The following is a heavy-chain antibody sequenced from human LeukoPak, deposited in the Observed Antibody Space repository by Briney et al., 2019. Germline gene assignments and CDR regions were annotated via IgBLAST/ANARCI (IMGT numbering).Heavy chain of an antibody. CDR2: IRSKAYGGTT. CDR3: TRAPYDYVWGSYRFYFDY. CDR1: GFTFSSYA. D-gene: IGHD3-16*02. Sequence: GGSLRLSCAASGFTFSSYAMHWVRQAPGKGLEWVGFIRSKAYGGTTEYAASVKGRFTISRDDSKSIAYLQMNSLKTEDTAVYYCTRAPYDYVWGSYRFYFDYWGQGTLVTVSS. V-gene: IGHV3-49*04. J-gene: IGHJ4*02.